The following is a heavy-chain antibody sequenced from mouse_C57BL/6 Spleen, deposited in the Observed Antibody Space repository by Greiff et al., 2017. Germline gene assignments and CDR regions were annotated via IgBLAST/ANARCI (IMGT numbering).Heavy chain of an antibody. J-gene: IGHJ2*01. V-gene: IGHV3-6*01. CDR3: ARDGSIYYDYDFYYFDY. Sequence: EVQLVESGPGLVKPSQSLSLTCSVTGYSITSGYYWNWIRQFPGNKLEWMGYISYDGSNNYNPSLKNRISITRDTSKNQFFLKLNSVTTEDTATYYCARDGSIYYDYDFYYFDYWGQGTTLTVSS. D-gene: IGHD2-4*01. CDR2: ISYDGSN. CDR1: GYSITSGYY.